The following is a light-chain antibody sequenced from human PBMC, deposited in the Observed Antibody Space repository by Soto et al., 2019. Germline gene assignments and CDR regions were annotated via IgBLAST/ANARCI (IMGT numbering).Light chain of an antibody. CDR1: QSISSW. CDR2: KAS. J-gene: IGKJ1*01. CDR3: QQYNSYWT. Sequence: DIQMTQSPSTLSASVGDRVTITCRASQSISSWLAWYQQKPGKAPKLLIYKASSLEGGVPSRFSGSGSGTEFTLTISRLQPDDFATYYGQQYNSYWTFGQGTKVDIX. V-gene: IGKV1-5*03.